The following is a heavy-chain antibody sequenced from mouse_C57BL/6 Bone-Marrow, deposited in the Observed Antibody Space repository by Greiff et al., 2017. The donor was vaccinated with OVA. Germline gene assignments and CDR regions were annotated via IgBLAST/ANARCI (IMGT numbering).Heavy chain of an antibody. V-gene: IGHV1-20*01. CDR3: ARSWDGWAY. D-gene: IGHD2-3*01. CDR1: GYSFTGYF. J-gene: IGHJ3*01. Sequence: EVQLVESGPELVKPGDSVKISCKASGYSFTGYFMNWVMQSHGKSLEWIGRINPYNGDTFYNQKFKGKATLTEDKSSSTAHMELRSLTSEDSAVYYCARSWDGWAYWGQGTLVTVSA. CDR2: INPYNGDT.